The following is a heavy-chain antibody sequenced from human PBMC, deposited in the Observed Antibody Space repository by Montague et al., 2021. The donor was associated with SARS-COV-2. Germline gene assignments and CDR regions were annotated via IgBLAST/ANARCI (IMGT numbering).Heavy chain of an antibody. Sequence: SLRLSCAASGFTFSHAWMSLFRQAPGKGLEWVGRIKSKTVGGTTDYAAPVKGKFTISRDDSKNTLYLQMNSLKTEDTAVYYCTTDGSGSYDYSILGWGQGTLVTVSS. J-gene: IGHJ4*02. CDR1: GFTFSHAW. V-gene: IGHV3-15*01. D-gene: IGHD3-10*01. CDR3: TTDGSGSYDYSILG. CDR2: IKSKTVGGTT.